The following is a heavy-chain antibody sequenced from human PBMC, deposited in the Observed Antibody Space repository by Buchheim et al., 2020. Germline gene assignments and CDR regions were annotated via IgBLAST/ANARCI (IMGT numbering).Heavy chain of an antibody. CDR3: TTDLALVATII. CDR1: GFTFSNAW. J-gene: IGHJ4*02. V-gene: IGHV3-15*01. CDR2: IKSKTDGGTT. Sequence: EVQLVESGGGLVKPGGSLRLSCAASGFTFSNAWMSWVRQAPGKGLEWVGRIKSKTDGGTTDYAAPVKGSFPIRKDDSKTTTYLQMNSLKTEDTAVYYCTTDLALVATIIWGQGTL. D-gene: IGHD5-12*01.